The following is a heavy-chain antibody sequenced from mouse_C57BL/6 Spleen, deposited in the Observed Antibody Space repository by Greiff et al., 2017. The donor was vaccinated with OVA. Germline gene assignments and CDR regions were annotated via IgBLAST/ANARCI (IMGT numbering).Heavy chain of an antibody. J-gene: IGHJ4*01. D-gene: IGHD1-1*01. Sequence: QVQLQQPGVELVKPGASVKMSCKASGYTFTSYWITWVKQRPGQGLEWIGDIYPGSGSTNYNEKFKSKATLTVDTSSSTAYMQLSSLTSEDSAVYYCARFITTVVDAMDYWGQGTSVTVSS. CDR1: GYTFTSYW. CDR3: ARFITTVVDAMDY. CDR2: IYPGSGST. V-gene: IGHV1-55*01.